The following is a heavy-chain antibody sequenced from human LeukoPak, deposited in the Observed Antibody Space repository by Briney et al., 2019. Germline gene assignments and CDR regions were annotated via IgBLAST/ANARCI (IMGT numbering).Heavy chain of an antibody. V-gene: IGHV3-30*02. CDR3: EKDPIVGATREYYFDY. CDR1: GFTFSSYG. D-gene: IGHD1-26*01. Sequence: PGGSLRLSCAASGFTFSSYGMHWVRQAPGKGLEWVAFIRYDGSNKYYADSVKGRFTISRDNSKNTLYLQMNSLRAEDTAVYYCEKDPIVGATREYYFDYWGQGTLFTVSS. J-gene: IGHJ4*02. CDR2: IRYDGSNK.